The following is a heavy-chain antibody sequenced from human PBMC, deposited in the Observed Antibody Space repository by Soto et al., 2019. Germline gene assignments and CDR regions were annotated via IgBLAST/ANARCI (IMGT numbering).Heavy chain of an antibody. J-gene: IGHJ4*02. CDR2: LNGSGGST. V-gene: IGHV3-23*01. CDR1: GFTFSNYA. CDR3: ARGFSAGKGSPPDY. D-gene: IGHD3-10*01. Sequence: PGGSRRFSCAASGFTFSNYAMTWVRQAPGKGLEWVSGLNGSGGSTSSADSVKGRFAISRDNSKNTLYLQMNSLRDGDTAVYYSARGFSAGKGSPPDYWGQGALVTVSA.